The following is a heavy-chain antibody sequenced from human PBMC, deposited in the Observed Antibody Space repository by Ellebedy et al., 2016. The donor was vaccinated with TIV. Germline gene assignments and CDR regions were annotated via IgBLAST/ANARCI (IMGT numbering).Heavy chain of an antibody. J-gene: IGHJ4*02. CDR2: INPNSSGT. CDR1: GYTFTGYY. CDR3: ARDGGSYSDFEY. Sequence: AASVKVSCKASGYTFTGYYMHWVRQAPGQGLAWMGWINPNSSGTNYAQKFQGWVTMTRDTSISTAYMELSRLRSDDTAVYYCARDGGSYSDFEYWGQGALVTVSS. V-gene: IGHV1-2*04. D-gene: IGHD1-26*01.